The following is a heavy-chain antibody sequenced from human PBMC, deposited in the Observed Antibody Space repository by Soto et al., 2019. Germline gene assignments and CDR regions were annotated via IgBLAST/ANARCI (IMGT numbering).Heavy chain of an antibody. CDR1: GFISGNYM. CDR3: APHVYCSGGSCHYDAFDI. V-gene: IGHV3-23*01. J-gene: IGHJ3*02. Sequence: EVQLLESGGGLVQPGESLRLSCAVSGFISGNYMMTWVRQAPGKGLEWVSTISESGDSTYYADSVKGRFTISRDSSKNTLYLQMDSLGAEDTAVYYCAPHVYCSGGSCHYDAFDIRGQGTMVTVSS. CDR2: ISESGDST. D-gene: IGHD2-15*01.